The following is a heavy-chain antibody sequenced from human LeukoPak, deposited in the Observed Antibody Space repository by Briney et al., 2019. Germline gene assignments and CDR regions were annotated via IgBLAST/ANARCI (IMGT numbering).Heavy chain of an antibody. V-gene: IGHV4-38-2*02. CDR2: IYHSGST. CDR3: ARAISCPKSSTSCYIEGVDY. J-gene: IGHJ4*02. Sequence: SETLSLTCTVSGYSISSGYYWGWIRQPPGKGLEWIGSIYHSGSTCYNPSLKSRVTISVDTSKNQFSLKLSSVTAADTAVYYCARAISCPKSSTSCYIEGVDYWGQGTLVTVSS. D-gene: IGHD2-2*02. CDR1: GYSISSGYY.